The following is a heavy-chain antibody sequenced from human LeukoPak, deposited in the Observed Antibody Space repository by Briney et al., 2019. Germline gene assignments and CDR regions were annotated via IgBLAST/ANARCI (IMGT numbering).Heavy chain of an antibody. Sequence: GGSLRLSCAASGFTFSGSAMHWVRQASGKGLEWVGRIRSKANSYATAYAASVKGRFTISRDDSKNTAYLQMNSLKTEDTAVYYCARDPYCSSTSCPSSGMDVWGHGTTVTVSS. CDR3: ARDPYCSSTSCPSSGMDV. J-gene: IGHJ6*02. V-gene: IGHV3-73*01. CDR1: GFTFSGSA. D-gene: IGHD2-2*01. CDR2: IRSKANSYAT.